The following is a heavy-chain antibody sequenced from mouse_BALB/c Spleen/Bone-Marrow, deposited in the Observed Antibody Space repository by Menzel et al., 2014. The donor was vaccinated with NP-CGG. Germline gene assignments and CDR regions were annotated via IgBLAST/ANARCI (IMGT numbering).Heavy chain of an antibody. V-gene: IGHV14-3*02. J-gene: IGHJ1*01. CDR1: GFNVKDTY. CDR2: IDPANGNT. CDR3: APHRYTWYFDV. Sequence: EVQLQQSGAELVKPGASVKLSCTASGFNVKDTYLHWVKQRPEQGLEWIGRIDPANGNTKYDPKFQGKATITADTSSNTPSLRSSTLSYQSTPVYFTAPHRYTWYFDVWGAGTTLTASS.